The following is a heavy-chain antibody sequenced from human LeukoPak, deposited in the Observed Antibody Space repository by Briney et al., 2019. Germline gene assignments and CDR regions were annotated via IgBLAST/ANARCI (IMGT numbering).Heavy chain of an antibody. J-gene: IGHJ5*02. CDR3: ARGGYYGSGNDFRFDP. Sequence: PSETLSLTCTVSGGSISSYYWSWIRQPPGKGLEWIGYIYYSGSTNYNPSLKSRVTISVDMSKNQFSLKLNSVTAADTAVYYCARGGYYGSGNDFRFDPWGQGTLVTVSS. CDR2: IYYSGST. CDR1: GGSISSYY. V-gene: IGHV4-59*01. D-gene: IGHD3-10*01.